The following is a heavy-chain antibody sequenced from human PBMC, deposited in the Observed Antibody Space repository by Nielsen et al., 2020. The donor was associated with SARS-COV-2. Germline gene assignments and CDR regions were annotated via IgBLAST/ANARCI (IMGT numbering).Heavy chain of an antibody. Sequence: SETLSLTCTVSGGSISSGGYYWSWIRQHPGKGLEWIGYIYYSGSTYYNPSLKSRVTISVDTSKNQFSLKLSSVTAADTAVYYCARQGRRTGSDFDYWGQGTLVTVSS. J-gene: IGHJ4*02. CDR2: IYYSGST. CDR1: GGSISSGGYY. D-gene: IGHD3/OR15-3a*01. CDR3: ARQGRRTGSDFDY. V-gene: IGHV4-31*03.